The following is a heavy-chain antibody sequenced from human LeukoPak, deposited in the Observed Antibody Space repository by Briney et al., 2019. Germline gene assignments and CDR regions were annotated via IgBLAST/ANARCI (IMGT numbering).Heavy chain of an antibody. CDR1: GFTFSSYS. CDR3: ARDYSSGWTFDY. J-gene: IGHJ4*02. D-gene: IGHD6-19*01. V-gene: IGHV3-21*01. CDR2: ISSSSSYI. Sequence: PGGSLRLSCAASGFTFSSYSMNWVRQAPGKGLEWVSSISSSSSYIYYADSVKGRFTISRDNAKNSLYLQMNSLRAEDTAVYYCARDYSSGWTFDYWGQGTLVTVSS.